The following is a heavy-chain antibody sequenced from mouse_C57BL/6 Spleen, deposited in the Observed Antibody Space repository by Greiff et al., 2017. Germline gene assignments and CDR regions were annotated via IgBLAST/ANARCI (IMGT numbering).Heavy chain of an antibody. CDR3: ARATAPMAY. Sequence: VQLKQPGAELVRPGALVKLSCKASGFNIKDYYIHWVKQRPEPGLAWIGWIDPENGNTLYDPKFQGKASITADTSSNTAYRQLSSLTSEDTADYYCARATAPMAYWGQGTSVTVSS. CDR2: IDPENGNT. J-gene: IGHJ4*01. V-gene: IGHV14-1*02. CDR1: GFNIKDYY. D-gene: IGHD1-2*01.